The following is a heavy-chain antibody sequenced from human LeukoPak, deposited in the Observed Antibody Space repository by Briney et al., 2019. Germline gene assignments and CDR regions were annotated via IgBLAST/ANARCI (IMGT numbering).Heavy chain of an antibody. J-gene: IGHJ4*02. V-gene: IGHV5-51*01. CDR1: GYTFSNFW. CDR2: IYPGDSDT. D-gene: IGHD2-2*01. Sequence: GAPLKISCKGSGYTFSNFWIAWVRQMPGKGLGWMGSIYPGDSDTRYRPSFQGQVTISADKSIATAFLQWISLKASDTAIYFGARLADSTCWGQGTLVTVSS. CDR3: ARLADSTC.